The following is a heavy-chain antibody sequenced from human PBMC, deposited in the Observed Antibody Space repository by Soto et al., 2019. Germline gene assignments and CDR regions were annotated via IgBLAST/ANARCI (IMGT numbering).Heavy chain of an antibody. Sequence: SVKVSCKDSGGLFSSYAISWVRQAPGQGLEWMGGIIPVFATPYYAQKFQGRVTITADESTNTAYMELSSLRSEDTAMYYCARGDSPYVWFNEFWGQGSLVTVSS. CDR3: ARGDSPYVWFNEF. J-gene: IGHJ4*02. CDR1: GGLFSSYA. D-gene: IGHD3-16*01. CDR2: IIPVFATP. V-gene: IGHV1-69*13.